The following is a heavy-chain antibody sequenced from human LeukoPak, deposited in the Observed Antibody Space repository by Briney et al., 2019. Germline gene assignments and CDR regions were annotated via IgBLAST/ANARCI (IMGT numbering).Heavy chain of an antibody. CDR2: INHSGST. J-gene: IGHJ4*02. CDR1: GGSFSGYY. Sequence: SGTLSLTCAVYGGSFSGYYWSWIRQPPGKGLEWIGEINHSGSTNYNPSLKSRVTISVDTSKNQFSLKLSSVTAADTAVYYCARARYSNYFDYWGQGTLVTVSS. CDR3: ARARYSNYFDY. V-gene: IGHV4-34*01. D-gene: IGHD4-11*01.